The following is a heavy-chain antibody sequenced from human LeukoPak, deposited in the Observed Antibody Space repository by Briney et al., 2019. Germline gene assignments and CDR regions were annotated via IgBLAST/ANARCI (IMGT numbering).Heavy chain of an antibody. Sequence: SETLSLTCTLSGGSISSYYWSWIRQPPGKGLEWIGEINHSGSTNYNPSLKSRVTISVDTSKNQFSLKLSSVTAADTAVYYCARGHCSGGSCYWGYYFDYWGQGTLVTVSS. CDR3: ARGHCSGGSCYWGYYFDY. V-gene: IGHV4-34*01. CDR1: GGSISSYY. J-gene: IGHJ4*02. D-gene: IGHD2-15*01. CDR2: INHSGST.